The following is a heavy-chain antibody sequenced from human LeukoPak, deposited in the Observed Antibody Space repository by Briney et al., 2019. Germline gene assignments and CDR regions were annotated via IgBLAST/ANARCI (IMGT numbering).Heavy chain of an antibody. V-gene: IGHV1-2*02. Sequence: ASVKVSCRASGYTFTDYHMYWVRQAPGQGLEWMGWINPNSGGTGYAQKFQGRVTMTRDTSISTAYMELSRLRSDDTAPYYCARDGDAVMVDFDYWGQGTLVTVSS. CDR1: GYTFTDYH. D-gene: IGHD5-18*01. CDR2: INPNSGGT. CDR3: ARDGDAVMVDFDY. J-gene: IGHJ4*02.